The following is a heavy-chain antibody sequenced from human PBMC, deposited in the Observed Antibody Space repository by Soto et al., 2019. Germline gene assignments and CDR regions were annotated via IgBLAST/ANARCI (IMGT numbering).Heavy chain of an antibody. J-gene: IGHJ4*02. CDR1: GYTFTSFG. Sequence: QVQLVQSGAEVKKPGVSVKVSCKASGYTFTSFGITWVRQARGQGLEWMGWISAYNGNTNYAQNLQGRVTMTTDTSTSTAYMDLRSLRSDDTAVYYCARSRGSSGTYGEDYWGQGTLVTVSS. V-gene: IGHV1-18*01. CDR3: ARSRGSSGTYGEDY. CDR2: ISAYNGNT. D-gene: IGHD3-10*01.